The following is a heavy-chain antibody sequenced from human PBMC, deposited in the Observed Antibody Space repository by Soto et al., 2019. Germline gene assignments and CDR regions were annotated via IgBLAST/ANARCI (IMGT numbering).Heavy chain of an antibody. J-gene: IGHJ4*02. CDR2: SFSTGGIR. V-gene: IGHV3-23*01. CDR3: ARDREPDGIWTFDS. Sequence: GGSLRLXCAASGFTLDKYTMGWVRQAPGKGLEWVAESFSTGGIRYADSVKGRFTISRDNSKNTLFLQMDSLGVEDTALYYCARDREPDGIWTFDSWGQGTLVTVSS. CDR1: GFTLDKYT. D-gene: IGHD3-9*01.